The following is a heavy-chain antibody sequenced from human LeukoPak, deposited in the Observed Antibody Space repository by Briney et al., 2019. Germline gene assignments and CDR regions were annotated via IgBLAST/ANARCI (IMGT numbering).Heavy chain of an antibody. D-gene: IGHD5-18*01. CDR1: GFTLGSYE. CDR3: ARAWYSMDTEYFQH. J-gene: IGHJ1*01. V-gene: IGHV3-48*03. CDR2: ISNSGTAI. Sequence: PGGSLRLSCAASGFTLGSYEMNWVRQAPGKGLEWVSYISNSGTAIYYADSVKGRFTISRDNAKSSLYLQMNSLRAEYTAVYYCARAWYSMDTEYFQHWGQGTLVTVSS.